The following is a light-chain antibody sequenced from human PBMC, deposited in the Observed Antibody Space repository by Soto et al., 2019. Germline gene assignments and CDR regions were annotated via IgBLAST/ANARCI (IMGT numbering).Light chain of an antibody. V-gene: IGKV3-15*01. CDR2: GAS. J-gene: IGKJ1*01. CDR3: QHYTNWPPWP. CDR1: QSVSSN. Sequence: EIVMTQSPATLSVSPGERATLSCRASQSVSSNLAWYQQKPGQAPRLLIYGASTRATGIPARFSGRGSGTQFPLTLSSLLSEDFSVYYCQHYTNWPPWPFGQGPKVQIK.